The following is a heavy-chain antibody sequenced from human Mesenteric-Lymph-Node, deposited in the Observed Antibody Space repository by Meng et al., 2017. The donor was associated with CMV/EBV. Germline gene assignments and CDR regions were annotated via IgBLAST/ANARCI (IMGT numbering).Heavy chain of an antibody. Sequence: ASVKVSCKASGYTFTGYYIHWVRQVPGQGLEWMGWINPNSGGTNYAQKFQGRVTMTWDTSISTAYMEMTSLRSDDTAVYYCARDLNYSSGWPLYWGQGTLVTVSS. V-gene: IGHV1-2*02. D-gene: IGHD6-19*01. CDR1: GYTFTGYY. CDR3: ARDLNYSSGWPLY. J-gene: IGHJ4*02. CDR2: INPNSGGT.